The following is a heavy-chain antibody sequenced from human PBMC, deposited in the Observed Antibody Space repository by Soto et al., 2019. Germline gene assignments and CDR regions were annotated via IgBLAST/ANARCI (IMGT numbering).Heavy chain of an antibody. D-gene: IGHD2-15*01. CDR2: IIPIFGTA. V-gene: IGHV1-69*01. CDR3: ARGIEAGAPVIRVVALSNWFDP. Sequence: QVQLVQSGAEVKKPGSSVKVSCKASGGTFSSYAISWVRQSPGQGLEWMGGIIPIFGTANYAQKFQGRVTITADESTSTAYMELSSLRSEDTAVYYCARGIEAGAPVIRVVALSNWFDPWGQGTLVTVSS. J-gene: IGHJ5*02. CDR1: GGTFSSYA.